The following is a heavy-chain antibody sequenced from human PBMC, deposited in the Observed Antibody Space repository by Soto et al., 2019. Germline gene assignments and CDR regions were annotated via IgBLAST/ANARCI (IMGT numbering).Heavy chain of an antibody. Sequence: SETLSLTCAVYGGSFSGYYWSWIRQPPGKGLEWIGEINHSGSTNYNPSLKSRVTISVDTSKNQFSLTLSSVTAADTAVYYCARGDPGALHYFDYWGQGTLVTGSS. J-gene: IGHJ4*02. CDR3: ARGDPGALHYFDY. CDR2: INHSGST. V-gene: IGHV4-34*01. CDR1: GGSFSGYY. D-gene: IGHD7-27*01.